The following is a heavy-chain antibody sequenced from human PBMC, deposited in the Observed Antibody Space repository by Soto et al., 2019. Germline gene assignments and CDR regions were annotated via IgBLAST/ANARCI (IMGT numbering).Heavy chain of an antibody. V-gene: IGHV4-4*02. Sequence: QVQLQESGPGLVKPSGTLSLTCAVSGGSISSSNWWSWVRQPPGKGLEWIGEIYHSGSTNYNPSLKSRVTISVDKSKNQYSLKLSSVTAADTAVYYCARRSSGWHDGGLKYYYYGMDVWGQGTTVTVSS. CDR3: ARRSSGWHDGGLKYYYYGMDV. CDR1: GGSISSSNW. D-gene: IGHD6-19*01. J-gene: IGHJ6*02. CDR2: IYHSGST.